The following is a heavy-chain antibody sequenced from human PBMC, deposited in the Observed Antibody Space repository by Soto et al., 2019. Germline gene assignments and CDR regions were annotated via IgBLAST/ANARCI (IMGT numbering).Heavy chain of an antibody. CDR1: GFTFSSYW. CDR2: IKQDGSEK. D-gene: IGHD6-13*01. Sequence: PGGSLRLSCAASGFTFSSYWMSWVRQAPGKGLEWVANIKQDGSEKYYVDSVKGRFTISRDNAKNSLYLQMNSLRAEDTAMYYCARRYSSSWYPLGYYYYGMDVWGQGTTVTVSS. J-gene: IGHJ6*02. V-gene: IGHV3-7*03. CDR3: ARRYSSSWYPLGYYYYGMDV.